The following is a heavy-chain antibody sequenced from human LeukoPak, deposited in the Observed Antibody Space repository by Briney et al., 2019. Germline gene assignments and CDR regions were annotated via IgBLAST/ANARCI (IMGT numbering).Heavy chain of an antibody. CDR1: GFTFSSHW. V-gene: IGHV3-7*01. J-gene: IGHJ4*02. Sequence: GGSLRLSCAGSGFTFSSHWMNWVRQAPGKGLEWVASIKDDGSEKYFLDSVNGRFAISRDNAKNSLYLQMNSLRAEDTAVYYCAREVGATLPTSPSSFDYWGQGTLVTVSS. CDR2: IKDDGSEK. CDR3: AREVGATLPTSPSSFDY. D-gene: IGHD1-26*01.